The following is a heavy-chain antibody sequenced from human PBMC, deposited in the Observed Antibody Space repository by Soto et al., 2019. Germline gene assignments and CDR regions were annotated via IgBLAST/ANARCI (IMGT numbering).Heavy chain of an antibody. CDR1: GYTFTSYD. Sequence: ASVKVSCKASGYTFTSYDINWVRQATGQGLEWMGWMNPNSGNTGYAQKFQGRVTMTRNTSISTAYMELSSLRSEDTAVYYCARGSDTYYDFWSGPISYYYYYMDVWGKGTTVTSP. J-gene: IGHJ6*03. D-gene: IGHD3-3*01. CDR3: ARGSDTYYDFWSGPISYYYYYMDV. CDR2: MNPNSGNT. V-gene: IGHV1-8*01.